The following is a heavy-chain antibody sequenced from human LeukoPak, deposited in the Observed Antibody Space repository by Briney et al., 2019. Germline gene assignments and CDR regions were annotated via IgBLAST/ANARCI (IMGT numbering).Heavy chain of an antibody. CDR1: GFTLSSYW. CDR2: IKQEGSEK. D-gene: IGHD3-22*01. CDR3: ARDRRGYYDSSGYHY. Sequence: QPGRSLRLSCAASGFTLSSYWMSWVRQAPGKGLEWVANIKQEGSEKYYVDSVKGRFTISRDNAKNSLYLQMNSLRAEDTAVYYCARDRRGYYDSSGYHYWGQGTLVTVSS. J-gene: IGHJ4*02. V-gene: IGHV3-7*01.